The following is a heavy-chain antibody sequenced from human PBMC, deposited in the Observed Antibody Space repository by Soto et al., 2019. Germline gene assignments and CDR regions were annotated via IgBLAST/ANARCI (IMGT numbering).Heavy chain of an antibody. CDR3: AREGPDIVATIGYFDY. V-gene: IGHV4-59*01. D-gene: IGHD5-12*01. CDR1: GGSISSYY. Sequence: SETLSLTCTVSGGSISSYYWSWIRQPPGKGLEWIGYIYYSGSTNYNPSLKSRVTISVDTSKNQFFLKLSSATAADTAVYYCAREGPDIVATIGYFDYWGQGTLVTVSS. J-gene: IGHJ4*02. CDR2: IYYSGST.